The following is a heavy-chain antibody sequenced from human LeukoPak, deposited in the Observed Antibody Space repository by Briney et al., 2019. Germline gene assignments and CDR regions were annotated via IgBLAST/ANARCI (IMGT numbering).Heavy chain of an antibody. CDR1: GFTLSSFA. CDR2: ISGSGGST. CDR3: AKSLPRYYYYGMDV. Sequence: GGSLRLSCAASGFTLSSFAMSWVRQAPGSGLEWVSAISGSGGSTYYADSVKGRFTISRDNSKNTLYLQMNSLRVEDTAVYYCAKSLPRYYYYGMDVWGQGTTVTVSS. V-gene: IGHV3-23*01. J-gene: IGHJ6*02.